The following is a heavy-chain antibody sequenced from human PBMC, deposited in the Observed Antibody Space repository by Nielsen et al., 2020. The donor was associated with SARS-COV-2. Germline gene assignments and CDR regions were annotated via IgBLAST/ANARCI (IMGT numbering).Heavy chain of an antibody. J-gene: IGHJ4*02. D-gene: IGHD4-23*01. CDR1: GLIVSSNY. CDR3: ARIGWELDLDF. V-gene: IGHV3-53*01. Sequence: GESLKTSCAASGLIVSSNYMYWVRQAPGKGLEWVSVIQSGGTTFYADSVKGRFTISRDNSKNTVYLDMNNLRVEDTAVYYCARIGWELDLDFWGQGTLVTVSS. CDR2: IQSGGTT.